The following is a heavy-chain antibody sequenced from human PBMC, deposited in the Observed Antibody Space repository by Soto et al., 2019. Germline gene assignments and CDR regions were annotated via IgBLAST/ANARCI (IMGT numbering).Heavy chain of an antibody. Sequence: ASVKVSCQASGYTFTSYGISWVRQAPGQGLEWMGWISAYNGNTNYAQKLQGRVTMTTDTSTSTAYMELRSLRSDDTAVYYCARPTYYYDSSGYYWHYYGMDVWGQGTTVTVSS. CDR2: ISAYNGNT. J-gene: IGHJ6*02. V-gene: IGHV1-18*01. CDR1: GYTFTSYG. D-gene: IGHD3-22*01. CDR3: ARPTYYYDSSGYYWHYYGMDV.